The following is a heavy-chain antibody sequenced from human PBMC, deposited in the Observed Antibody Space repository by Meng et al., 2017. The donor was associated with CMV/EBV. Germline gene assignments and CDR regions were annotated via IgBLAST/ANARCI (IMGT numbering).Heavy chain of an antibody. J-gene: IGHJ6*02. CDR1: GSTFSSYW. V-gene: IGHV3-7*01. CDR2: IKQDGSEK. CDR3: AREEDYYGMDV. Sequence: GESLKISCAASGSTFSSYWMSWVRQAPGKGLEWVANIKQDGSEKYYVDSVKGRFTISRDNAKNSLYLQMNSLRAEDTAVYYCAREEDYYGMDVWGQGTTVTVSS.